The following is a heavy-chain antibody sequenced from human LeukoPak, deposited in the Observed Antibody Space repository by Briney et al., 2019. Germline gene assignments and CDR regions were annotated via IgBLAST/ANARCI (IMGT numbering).Heavy chain of an antibody. CDR2: IYTSGST. CDR1: GGSFSGYY. CDR3: ARRGMTTVTTGSYYYYYMDV. Sequence: SETLSLTCAVYGGSFSGYYWSWIRQPPGKGLEWIGYIYTSGSTNYNPSLKSRVTISVDTSKNQFSLKLSSVTAADTAVYYCARRGMTTVTTGSYYYYYMDVWGKGTTVTVSS. D-gene: IGHD4-11*01. V-gene: IGHV4-4*09. J-gene: IGHJ6*03.